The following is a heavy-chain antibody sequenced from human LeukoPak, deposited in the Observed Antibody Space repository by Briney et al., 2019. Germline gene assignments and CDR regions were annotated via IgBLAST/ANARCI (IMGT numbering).Heavy chain of an antibody. J-gene: IGHJ4*02. CDR1: GFTSDDYG. CDR3: ARDVLRFCSSTSCYASWSY. D-gene: IGHD2-2*01. V-gene: IGHV3-20*04. CDR2: INWNGGSK. Sequence: GGSLRLSCAASGFTSDDYGMSWVRQAPGKGLEWVSGINWNGGSKGYADSVKGRFTISRGNAKSSLYLQMNSLRAEDTALYYCARDVLRFCSSTSCYASWSYWGQGTLVTVSS.